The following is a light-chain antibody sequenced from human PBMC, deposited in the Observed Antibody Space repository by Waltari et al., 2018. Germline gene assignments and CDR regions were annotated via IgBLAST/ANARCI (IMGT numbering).Light chain of an antibody. CDR3: SSYAGGNNLV. CDR2: EVT. CDR1: SSDVGRYKY. Sequence: QSALTQPPSASGSPGQSVTIPCPGTSSDVGRYKYVSWYQHYPGKAPNIMTYEVTKRPSGVPDRFSGSKSGNTASLTVSGLQAEDEGDYYCSSYAGGNNLVFGGGTKLTVL. J-gene: IGLJ2*01. V-gene: IGLV2-8*01.